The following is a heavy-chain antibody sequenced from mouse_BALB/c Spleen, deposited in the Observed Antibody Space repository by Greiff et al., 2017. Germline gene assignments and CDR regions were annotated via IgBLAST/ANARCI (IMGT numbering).Heavy chain of an antibody. D-gene: IGHD2-1*01. V-gene: IGHV1-5*01. CDR1: GYSFTSYW. CDR2: IYPGNSDT. CDR3: AREMGGNYAWFAY. J-gene: IGHJ3*01. Sequence: VHVKQSGTVLARPGASVKMSCKASGYSFTSYWMHWVKQRPGQGLEWIGAIYPGNSDTSYNQKFKGKAKLTAVTSASTAYMELSSLTNEDSAVYYGAREMGGNYAWFAYWGQGTLVTVSA.